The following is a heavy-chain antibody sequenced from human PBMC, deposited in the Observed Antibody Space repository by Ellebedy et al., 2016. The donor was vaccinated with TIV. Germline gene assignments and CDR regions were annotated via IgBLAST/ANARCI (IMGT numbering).Heavy chain of an antibody. V-gene: IGHV5-51*01. CDR1: GYSFTSYW. CDR2: IYPGDSDT. J-gene: IGHJ2*01. D-gene: IGHD3-10*01. CDR3: ARLKITMVRGALGPYWYFDL. Sequence: GESLKISCKGSGYSFTSYWIGWVRQMPGKGLEWMGIIYPGDSDTRYSPSFQGQVTISADKSISTAYLQWSSLKASDTAMYYCARLKITMVRGALGPYWYFDLWGRGTLVTVSS.